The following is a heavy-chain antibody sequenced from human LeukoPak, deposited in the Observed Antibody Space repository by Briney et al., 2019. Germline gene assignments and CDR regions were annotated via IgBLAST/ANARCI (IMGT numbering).Heavy chain of an antibody. CDR2: IYYSGST. V-gene: IGHV4-59*01. J-gene: IGHJ4*02. CDR1: GGSISSYY. CDR3: ARVDYDILTGYAYYFDY. Sequence: PSETLSLTCTVSGGSISSYYWSWIRQPPGKGLEWIGYIYYSGSTNYNPSLKSRVTISVDTSKNQFSLKLSSVTAADTAVYYCARVDYDILTGYAYYFDYWGQGTLVTVSS. D-gene: IGHD3-9*01.